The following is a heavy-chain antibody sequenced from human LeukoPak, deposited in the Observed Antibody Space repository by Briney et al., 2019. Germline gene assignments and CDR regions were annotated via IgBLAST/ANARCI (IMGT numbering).Heavy chain of an antibody. CDR1: GFTFSSYA. CDR3: ANLWIVVVVANDY. J-gene: IGHJ4*02. D-gene: IGHD2-15*01. CDR2: ISGSGGST. V-gene: IGHV3-23*01. Sequence: GGSLRLSCAASGFTFSSYAMSWVRQAPGKGLEWVSAISGSGGSTYYADSVKGRFTISRDNSKNTLYLQMNSLRAEDTAVYYCANLWIVVVVANDYWGQGTLVTVSS.